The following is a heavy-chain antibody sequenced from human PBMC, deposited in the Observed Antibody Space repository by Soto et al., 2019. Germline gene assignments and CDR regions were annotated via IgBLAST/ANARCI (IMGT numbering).Heavy chain of an antibody. D-gene: IGHD5-18*01. Sequence: SVKVSCKASGGTFSSYAISWVRQAPGQGLEWMGGIIPIFGTANYAQKFQGRVTITADKSTSTAYMELSSLRSEDTAVYYCARDSYSYYAFDIWGQGTMVTVSS. CDR1: GGTFSSYA. CDR3: ARDSYSYYAFDI. CDR2: IIPIFGTA. J-gene: IGHJ3*02. V-gene: IGHV1-69*06.